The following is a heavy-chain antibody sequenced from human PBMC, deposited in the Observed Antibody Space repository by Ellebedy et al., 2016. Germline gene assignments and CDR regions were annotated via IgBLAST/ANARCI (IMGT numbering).Heavy chain of an antibody. V-gene: IGHV4-59*08. Sequence: SETLSLTCTVSGGSISNDYWSWIRQAPGKGLEWMGYIYYSGSTNYNPSLKSRVTISVDRSKTQFSLRLSSVTAADTAVYYCARTFRSDYYGPGRNHRTNIRFDPWGQGTLVTVSS. CDR3: ARTFRSDYYGPGRNHRTNIRFDP. CDR2: IYYSGST. J-gene: IGHJ5*02. D-gene: IGHD3-10*01. CDR1: GGSISNDY.